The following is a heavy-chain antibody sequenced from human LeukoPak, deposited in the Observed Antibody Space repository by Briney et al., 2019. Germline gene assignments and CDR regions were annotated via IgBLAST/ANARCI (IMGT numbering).Heavy chain of an antibody. Sequence: GGSLRLSCAASGFTFSNYSMNWVRQAPGKGLKWVSYISSSSGTINYADSVKGRFTISRDNAKNSLYLQMNSLRVEDTAVYYCEGRSGPDDSWGQGPLVTVSS. CDR1: GFTFSNYS. J-gene: IGHJ4*02. CDR2: ISSSSGTI. D-gene: IGHD2-15*01. CDR3: EGRSGPDDS. V-gene: IGHV3-48*01.